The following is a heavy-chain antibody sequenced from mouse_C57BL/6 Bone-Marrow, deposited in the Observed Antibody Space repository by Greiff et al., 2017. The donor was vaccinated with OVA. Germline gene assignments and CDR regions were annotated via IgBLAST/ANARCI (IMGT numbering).Heavy chain of an antibody. D-gene: IGHD2-1*01. J-gene: IGHJ3*01. CDR3: AREEYMGYGNYAWFAY. V-gene: IGHV3-6*01. CDR2: ISYDGSN. Sequence: EVQLQQSGPGLVKPSQSLSLTCSVTGYSITSGYYWNWIRQFPGNKLEWMGYISYDGSNNYNPSLKNRISITRDTSKNQFFLKLNSVTTEDTATYYCAREEYMGYGNYAWFAYWGQGTLVTVSA. CDR1: GYSITSGYY.